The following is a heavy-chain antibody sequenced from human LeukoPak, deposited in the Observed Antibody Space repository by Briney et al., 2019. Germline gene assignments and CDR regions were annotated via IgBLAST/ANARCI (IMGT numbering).Heavy chain of an antibody. Sequence: PGGSLRLSCEVSEFTFSRAWMSWVRQAPGRGLEWVGHIKNKAEGETTDYAAPVKGRFTISRDDSKNTLYLHKNSLKTEDTAVYFCATGACSSSFCSTYYFDHWGQGTLVTVSS. CDR1: EFTFSRAW. CDR2: IKNKAEGETT. V-gene: IGHV3-15*01. J-gene: IGHJ4*02. D-gene: IGHD2-2*01. CDR3: ATGACSSSFCSTYYFDH.